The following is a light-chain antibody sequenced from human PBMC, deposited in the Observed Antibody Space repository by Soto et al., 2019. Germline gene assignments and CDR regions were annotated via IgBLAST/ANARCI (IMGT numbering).Light chain of an antibody. CDR1: QSVLYSSNNKNY. V-gene: IGKV4-1*01. Sequence: DIVMTQSPDSLAVSLGERATINCKSSQSVLYSSNNKNYLAWYQQKPGQPPKLLIYWASTRESGVPDRFSGSVSGTDFTLTISSLQAEDVAVDYCQQYYRPWTFGQGTKVEIK. CDR2: WAS. CDR3: QQYYRPWT. J-gene: IGKJ1*01.